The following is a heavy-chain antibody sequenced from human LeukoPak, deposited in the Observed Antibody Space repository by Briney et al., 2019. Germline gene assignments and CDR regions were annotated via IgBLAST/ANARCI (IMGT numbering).Heavy chain of an antibody. CDR1: GGSIRSYY. J-gene: IGHJ4*02. CDR3: ASGREYSSSSDY. V-gene: IGHV4-59*01. D-gene: IGHD6-6*01. CDR2: TYYSGSI. Sequence: SETLSLTCTVSGGSIRSYYWSWIRQPPGKGLEWIGYTYYSGSIKYNPSLKSRVTISVDTSKNQFSLKLTSVTAADTAVYYCASGREYSSSSDYWGQGTSVIVSS.